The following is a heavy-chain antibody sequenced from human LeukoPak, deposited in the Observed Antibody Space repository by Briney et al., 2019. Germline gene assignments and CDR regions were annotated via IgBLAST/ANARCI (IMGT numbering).Heavy chain of an antibody. V-gene: IGHV4-59*08. CDR2: IYYSGST. J-gene: IGHJ4*02. CDR1: GGSISSYY. Sequence: SETLSLTCTVSGGSISSYYWSWIRQPPGKGLEWIGYIYYSGSTNYNPSPKSRVTISVDTSKNQFSLKLSSVTAADTAVHYCAGSRDGYNFDYWGQGTLVTVSS. D-gene: IGHD5-24*01. CDR3: AGSRDGYNFDY.